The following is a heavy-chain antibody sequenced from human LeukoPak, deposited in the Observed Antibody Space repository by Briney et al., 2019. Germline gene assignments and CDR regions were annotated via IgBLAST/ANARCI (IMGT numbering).Heavy chain of an antibody. D-gene: IGHD4-23*01. Sequence: GGSLRLSCAASGFTVSSNYMSWVRQAPGKGLEWVSVIYSGGSTYYADSVKGRFTISRDNSKNTLYLQMNSLRAEDTAVYYCAREGYSGNSDTDMPFDYWGQGTLVTVSS. J-gene: IGHJ4*02. CDR2: IYSGGST. CDR1: GFTVSSNY. CDR3: AREGYSGNSDTDMPFDY. V-gene: IGHV3-66*01.